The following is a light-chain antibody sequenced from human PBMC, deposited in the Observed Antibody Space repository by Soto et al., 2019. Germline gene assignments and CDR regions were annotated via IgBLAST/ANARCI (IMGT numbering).Light chain of an antibody. V-gene: IGKV3-11*01. J-gene: IGKJ4*01. CDR2: DAS. CDR1: QSIDSF. Sequence: IVLTQSPATLSLSPGDRATLSCRASQSIDSFLDWYQQKPGQSPRLLVFDASNRATGIPARVSGSGSGTDFTLTISGLEPEDFAVYYWQQRSDWLTFGGGTKVEIK. CDR3: QQRSDWLT.